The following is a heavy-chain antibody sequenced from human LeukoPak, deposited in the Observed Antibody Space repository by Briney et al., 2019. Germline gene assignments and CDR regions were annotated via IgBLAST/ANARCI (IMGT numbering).Heavy chain of an antibody. J-gene: IGHJ4*02. CDR3: ARGGIPDY. D-gene: IGHD2-21*01. V-gene: IGHV4-61*02. CDR1: GGSISRGSYF. CDR2: FYTCATP. Sequence: PSQTLSLTCTVSGGSISRGSYFWNWIRQPAGKGLEGIGRFYTCATPKHNPSLKSRVTISVDTSRNQFSLKLSSVTAADTAVYYCARGGIPDYWGQGILVTVSS.